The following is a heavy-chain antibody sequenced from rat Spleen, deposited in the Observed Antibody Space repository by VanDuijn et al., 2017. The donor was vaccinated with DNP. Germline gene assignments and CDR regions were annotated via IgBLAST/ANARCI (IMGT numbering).Heavy chain of an antibody. J-gene: IGHJ1*01. CDR3: ARWSSSHWYFDF. Sequence: EVHLAESGGDLVQPGRSLKLSCVVSRFIFNNYWMTWFRQVPGKGLEWVASINNRGGNTYYPDSVKGRFTISRDNAKNTLYLQMNSLRSEDTATYYCARWSSSHWYFDFWGPGTMVTVSS. V-gene: IGHV5-31*01. CDR2: INNRGGNT. CDR1: RFIFNNYW. D-gene: IGHD1-2*01.